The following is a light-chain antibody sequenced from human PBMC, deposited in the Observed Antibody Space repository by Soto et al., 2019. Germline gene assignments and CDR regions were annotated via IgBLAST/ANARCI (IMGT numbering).Light chain of an antibody. Sequence: QSVLTQPPSASGSPGQSVTISCTGTSSDVGKYDYVSWFQHHPGKAPKLIIYEVSKRPSGVPDRFSGSKSGSTASLTISGLQAEDEADYYCSSYTSSSTLRVVFGGGTKLTVL. V-gene: IGLV2-8*01. CDR3: SSYTSSSTLRVV. CDR2: EVS. J-gene: IGLJ2*01. CDR1: SSDVGKYDY.